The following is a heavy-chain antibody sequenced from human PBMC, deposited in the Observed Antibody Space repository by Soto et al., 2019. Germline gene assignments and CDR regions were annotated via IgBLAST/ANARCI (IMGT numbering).Heavy chain of an antibody. J-gene: IGHJ6*02. CDR2: MYHSGST. CDR3: ARNYWIFGYDFHYYGMDV. CDR1: GGSISSGGYS. Sequence: PSETLSLTCAVSGGSISSGGYSWSWIRQPPGKGLEWIGYMYHSGSTYYNPSLKSRVTISVDTSKNQFSLKLSSVTAADTAVYYCARNYWIFGYDFHYYGMDVWGQGTTVTVS. D-gene: IGHD5-12*01. V-gene: IGHV4-30-2*01.